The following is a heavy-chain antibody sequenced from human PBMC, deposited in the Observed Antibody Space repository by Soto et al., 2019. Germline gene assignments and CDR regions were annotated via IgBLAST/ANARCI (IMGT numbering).Heavy chain of an antibody. D-gene: IGHD6-13*01. J-gene: IGHJ3*02. CDR2: ISGSGGST. CDR1: GFTFSSYA. CDR3: AKPLVEGSSWYFFDAFDI. Sequence: GGSLRLSCAASGFTFSSYAMSWVRQAPGKGLEWVSAISGSGGSTYYADSVKGRFTISRDNSKNTLYLQMNSLRAEDTAVYYCAKPLVEGSSWYFFDAFDIWGQGTMVTVSS. V-gene: IGHV3-23*01.